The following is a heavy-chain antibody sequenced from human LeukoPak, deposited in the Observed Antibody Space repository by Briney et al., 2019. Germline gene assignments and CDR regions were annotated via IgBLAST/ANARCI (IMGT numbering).Heavy chain of an antibody. CDR3: ARDQAFGWLPLNPWFDP. V-gene: IGHV3-30*01. Sequence: GRSLRLSCAASGFTFSSYAMHWARQAPGKGLEWVAVISYDGSNKYYADSVKGRFTISRDNSKNTLYLQMNSLRAEDTAVYYCARDQAFGWLPLNPWFDPWGQGTLVTVSS. J-gene: IGHJ5*02. D-gene: IGHD5-24*01. CDR1: GFTFSSYA. CDR2: ISYDGSNK.